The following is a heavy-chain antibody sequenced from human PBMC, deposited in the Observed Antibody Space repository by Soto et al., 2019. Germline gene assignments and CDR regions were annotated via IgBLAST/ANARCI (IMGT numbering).Heavy chain of an antibody. V-gene: IGHV4-34*01. Sequence: QVQLQQWGAGLLKPSETLSLTCAVYGGSFSGYYWSWIRQPPGKGLEWIGEIKHSGSTNYNPSLMSRVTISVDTSKNQFSLKLSSVTAADTAVYYCALYGSGSYYDVFDYWGQGTLVTVSS. CDR1: GGSFSGYY. D-gene: IGHD3-10*01. CDR2: IKHSGST. CDR3: ALYGSGSYYDVFDY. J-gene: IGHJ4*02.